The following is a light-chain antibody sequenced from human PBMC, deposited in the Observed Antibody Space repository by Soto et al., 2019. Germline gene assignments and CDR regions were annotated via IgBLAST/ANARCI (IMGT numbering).Light chain of an antibody. CDR1: QSISSY. CDR3: QQRNSSPFT. V-gene: IGKV1-9*01. J-gene: IGKJ3*01. CDR2: SAS. Sequence: DIQLTQSPSFLSSSVGDRVTITCRASQSISSYLAGYQQNPGKAPKLLIYSASTFQSAVPSRCSGSGSGTEFTLTISSLQDEDFATYYCQQRNSSPFTFGPGTKVESK.